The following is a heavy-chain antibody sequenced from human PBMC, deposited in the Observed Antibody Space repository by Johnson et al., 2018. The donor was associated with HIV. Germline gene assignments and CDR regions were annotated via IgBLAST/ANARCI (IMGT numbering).Heavy chain of an antibody. CDR2: IRSKANSYAT. D-gene: IGHD3-10*01. CDR1: GFTFSDYY. J-gene: IGHJ3*02. V-gene: IGHV3-73*01. Sequence: VQLVESGGGLVKPGGSLRLSCAASGFTFSDYYMSWIRQAPGKGLEWVGRIRSKANSYATAYAASVKGRFTISRDDSKNTAYLQMNSLKTEDTAVYYCTRWGGGFDIWGQGTMVTVSS. CDR3: TRWGGGFDI.